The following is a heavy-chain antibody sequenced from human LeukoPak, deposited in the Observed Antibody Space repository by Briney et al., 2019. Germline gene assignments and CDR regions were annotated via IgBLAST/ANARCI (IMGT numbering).Heavy chain of an antibody. CDR2: TSYDGTSE. J-gene: IGHJ4*02. CDR1: GLTFSDYV. Sequence: GRSLRLSCAASGLTFSDYVLYWVRQAPGKGLEWEAVTSYDGTSEYYTDSVKGRFTVSRDNSRSTLYLQMNSLRVEDTGVYYCARALSQGAGAAVPSAPIDYWGQGTLVTVSS. CDR3: ARALSQGAGAAVPSAPIDY. V-gene: IGHV3-30-3*01. D-gene: IGHD2-2*01.